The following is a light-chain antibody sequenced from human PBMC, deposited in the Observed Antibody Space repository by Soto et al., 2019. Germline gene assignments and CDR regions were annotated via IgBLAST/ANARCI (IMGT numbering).Light chain of an antibody. J-gene: IGLJ2*01. V-gene: IGLV2-8*01. Sequence: QSVLTQPPSASGSPGQSVTISCTGTSSDVGGYSYVSWYQQHPGKAPKLMIYEVSKRPSGVPDRFSGSKSGNTASLTVSGLQAEDEAEYYCSSYGGSNRLFSGGTKLTVL. CDR2: EVS. CDR3: SSYGGSNRL. CDR1: SSDVGGYSY.